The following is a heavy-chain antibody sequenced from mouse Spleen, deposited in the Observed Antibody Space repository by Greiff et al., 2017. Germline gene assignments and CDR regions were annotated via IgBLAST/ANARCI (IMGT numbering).Heavy chain of an antibody. D-gene: IGHD2-5*01. J-gene: IGHJ2*01. CDR1: GYTFTSYW. V-gene: IGHV1-50*01. CDR3: ARRRSNREDYFDY. Sequence: QVQLQQPGAELVKPGASVKLSCKASGYTFTSYWMQWVKQRPGQGLEWIGEIDHSDSYTNYNQKFKGKATLTVDTSSSTAYMQLSSLTSEDSAVYYCARRRSNREDYFDYWGQGTTLTVSS. CDR2: IDHSDSYT.